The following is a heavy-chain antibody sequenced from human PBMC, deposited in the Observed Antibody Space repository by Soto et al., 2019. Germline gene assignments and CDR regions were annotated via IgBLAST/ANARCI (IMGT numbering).Heavy chain of an antibody. CDR3: TVDSSGYSYFDY. J-gene: IGHJ4*02. Sequence: GASVKVSCKASGYTFTSYGISWVRQAPGQGLEWMGWISAYNGNTNYAQKLQGRVTMTTDTSTSTAYMELRSLRSDDTAVYYCTVDSSGYSYFDYWGQGTLVTAPQ. CDR2: ISAYNGNT. CDR1: GYTFTSYG. D-gene: IGHD3-22*01. V-gene: IGHV1-18*01.